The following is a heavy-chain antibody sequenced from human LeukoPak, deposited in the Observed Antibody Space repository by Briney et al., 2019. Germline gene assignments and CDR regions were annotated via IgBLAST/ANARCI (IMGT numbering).Heavy chain of an antibody. D-gene: IGHD2-2*01. CDR1: GYTFTGYY. CDR2: INPNSGGT. J-gene: IGHJ5*02. Sequence: ASVKVSCKASGYTFTGYYMHWVRQAPGQGLEWMGWINPNSGGTNYAQKFQGRVTMTRDTSISTAYMELSRLRSDDTAVYYCASSRWDIVVVPAAPGRNWFDPWGQGTLVTVSS. CDR3: ASSRWDIVVVPAAPGRNWFDP. V-gene: IGHV1-2*02.